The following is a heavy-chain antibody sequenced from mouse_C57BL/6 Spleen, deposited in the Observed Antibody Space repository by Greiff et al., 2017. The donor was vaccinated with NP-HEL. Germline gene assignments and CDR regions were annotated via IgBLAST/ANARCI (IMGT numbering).Heavy chain of an antibody. V-gene: IGHV1-42*01. CDR3: ARRGAAQVYFDY. Sequence: VQLQQSGPELVKPGASVKISCKASGYSFTGYYMNWVKQSPEKSLEWIGEINPSTGGTTYNQKFKAKATLTVDKSSSTAYMQLKSLTSEDSAVYYCARRGAAQVYFDYWGQGTTLTVSS. CDR2: INPSTGGT. CDR1: GYSFTGYY. J-gene: IGHJ2*01. D-gene: IGHD3-2*02.